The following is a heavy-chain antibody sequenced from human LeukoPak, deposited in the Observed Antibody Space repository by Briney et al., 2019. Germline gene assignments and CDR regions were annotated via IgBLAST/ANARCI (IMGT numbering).Heavy chain of an antibody. D-gene: IGHD6-19*01. CDR1: GGSFSGYY. V-gene: IGHV4-34*01. CDR2: INHSGST. J-gene: IGHJ4*02. CDR3: ARAKLQWLVRSMFDY. Sequence: TSETLSLTCAVYGGSFSGYYWSWIRQPPGKGLEWIGEINHSGSTNYNPSLKSRVTISVDTSKNQFSLKLSSVTAADTAVYYCARAKLQWLVRSMFDYWGQGTLVTVSS.